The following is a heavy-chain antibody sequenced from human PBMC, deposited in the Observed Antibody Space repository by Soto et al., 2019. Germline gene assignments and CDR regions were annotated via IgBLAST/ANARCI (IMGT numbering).Heavy chain of an antibody. Sequence: ASVKVSCKASGYTFTGYYMHWVRQAPGQGLEWMGWINPNSGGTNYAQKFQGWVTMTRDTSISTAYMELSRLRSDDTAVYYCAREHYYGSGSYYPYFDYWGQGTLVTVSS. D-gene: IGHD3-10*01. CDR3: AREHYYGSGSYYPYFDY. J-gene: IGHJ4*02. CDR1: GYTFTGYY. V-gene: IGHV1-2*04. CDR2: INPNSGGT.